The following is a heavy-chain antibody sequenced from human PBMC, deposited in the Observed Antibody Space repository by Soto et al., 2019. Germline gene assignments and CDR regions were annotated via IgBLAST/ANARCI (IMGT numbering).Heavy chain of an antibody. J-gene: IGHJ3*02. CDR1: GYPVTAYY. V-gene: IGHV1-2*02. CDR3: ARGGGVAVAGSAAFDM. CDR2: INPATGAA. Sequence: QLHLVQSGAVVKKPGASVTVSCSASGYPVTAYYMHWVRQAPGRGLEWMGGINPATGAAKYTQTFQGRVTMTRDTSTSTVFMELSGLTSEDQAVFYCARGGGVAVAGSAAFDMWGQGTLVTVSS. D-gene: IGHD6-19*01.